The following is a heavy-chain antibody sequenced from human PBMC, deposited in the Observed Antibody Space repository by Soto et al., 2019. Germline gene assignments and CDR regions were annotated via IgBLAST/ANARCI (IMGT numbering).Heavy chain of an antibody. Sequence: SETLSLTCTVPGGSISSGDHYWSWIRQPPGKGLEWIGYIYYSGSTNYNPSLQSRVTISVDTSKNMLYLQMNSLRVEDTAVYFCARDRGTPDAFDIWGQGTMVTVSS. J-gene: IGHJ3*02. CDR3: ARDRGTPDAFDI. D-gene: IGHD3-10*01. V-gene: IGHV4-30-4*01. CDR2: IYYSGST. CDR1: GGSISSGDHY.